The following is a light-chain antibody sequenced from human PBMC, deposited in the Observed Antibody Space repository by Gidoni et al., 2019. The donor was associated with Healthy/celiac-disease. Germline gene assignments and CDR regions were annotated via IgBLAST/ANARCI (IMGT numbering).Light chain of an antibody. J-gene: IGKJ3*01. CDR2: DAS. CDR1: QDISNY. CDR3: QQYDNLPA. V-gene: IGKV1-33*01. Sequence: DIQMTPSPSSLSASVGDRVTITCQASQDISNYLNWYQQKPGKAPKRLIYDASNLETGVPTRCSGSGAGTDFTFTISSLQPEDIATYYCQQYDNLPAFGPGTKVDIK.